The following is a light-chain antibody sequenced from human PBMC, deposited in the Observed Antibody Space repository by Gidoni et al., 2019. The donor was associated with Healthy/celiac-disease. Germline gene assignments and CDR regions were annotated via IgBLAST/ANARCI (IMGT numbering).Light chain of an antibody. Sequence: DIQMTQSPSSLSASVGDRVTIPCRASQSISSYLNLYQQKPGKAPKLLIYAASSFQSGVPSRFSGSGSGTDFTLTISSLQPEDFATYYCQQSYSTPKYSFGQGTKLEIK. CDR3: QQSYSTPKYS. CDR2: AAS. V-gene: IGKV1-39*01. CDR1: QSISSY. J-gene: IGKJ2*03.